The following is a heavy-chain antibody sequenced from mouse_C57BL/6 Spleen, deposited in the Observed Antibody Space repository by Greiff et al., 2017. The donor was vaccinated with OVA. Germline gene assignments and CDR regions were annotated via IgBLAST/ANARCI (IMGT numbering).Heavy chain of an antibody. CDR3: AKKGNSTFYYAMDY. CDR1: GYTFTDYY. CDR2: INPNNGGT. J-gene: IGHJ4*01. Sequence: EVQLQQSGPELVKPGASVKISCKASGYTFTDYYMNWVKQSHGKSLEWIGDINPNNGGTSYNQKFKGKATLTVDKSSSTAYMELRSLTSEDSAVYYCAKKGNSTFYYAMDYWGQGTSVTVSS. V-gene: IGHV1-26*01. D-gene: IGHD4-1*02.